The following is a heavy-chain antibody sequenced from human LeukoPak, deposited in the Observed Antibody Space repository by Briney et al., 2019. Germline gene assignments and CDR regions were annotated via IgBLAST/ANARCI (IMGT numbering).Heavy chain of an antibody. D-gene: IGHD5-24*01. CDR1: GYTFTGYY. V-gene: IGHV1-2*02. CDR3: ARHRDGYNYGHYYYYYMDV. CDR2: INPNSGGT. Sequence: ASVKVSCKASGYTFTGYYMHWVRQAPGQGLEWMGWINPNSGGTNYAQKLQGRVTMTTDTSTSTAYMELRSLRSDDTAVYYCARHRDGYNYGHYYYYYMDVWGKGTTVTISS. J-gene: IGHJ6*03.